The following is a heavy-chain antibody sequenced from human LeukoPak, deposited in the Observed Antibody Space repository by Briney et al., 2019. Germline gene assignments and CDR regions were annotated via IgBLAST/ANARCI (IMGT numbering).Heavy chain of an antibody. V-gene: IGHV3-53*01. CDR1: GLTFSNTY. CDR2: IYPSGNI. Sequence: GGSLRLSCAASGLTFSNTYMSWVRQAPGKGLEWVSLIYPSGNIYYADSMKGRFTISRDNSKNTLFLQMNSLRDEDTAIYYCARTFRSGDGYKVGYFDYWGQGTLVTVSS. CDR3: ARTFRSGDGYKVGYFDY. J-gene: IGHJ4*02. D-gene: IGHD5-24*01.